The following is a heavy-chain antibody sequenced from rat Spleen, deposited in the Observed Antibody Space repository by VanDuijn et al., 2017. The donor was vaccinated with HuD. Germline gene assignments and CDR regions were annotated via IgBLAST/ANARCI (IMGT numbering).Heavy chain of an antibody. CDR3: AKDRNSGYYFDY. J-gene: IGHJ2*01. D-gene: IGHD4-3*01. CDR2: ITSGGSNT. Sequence: EVQLVESGGGLVQPGRSLKLSCAASGFTFSSFAMAWVRQAPKKGLEWVATITSGGSNTYYPDSVKGRFTISSDNAKSTLYLQMDSLRSEDTATYYCAKDRNSGYYFDYWGQGVMVTVSS. CDR1: GFTFSSFA. V-gene: IGHV5-25*01.